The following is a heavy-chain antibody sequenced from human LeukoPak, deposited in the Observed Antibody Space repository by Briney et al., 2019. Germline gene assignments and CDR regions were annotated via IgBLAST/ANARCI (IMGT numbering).Heavy chain of an antibody. J-gene: IGHJ4*02. D-gene: IGHD3-10*01. Sequence: PGGSLRLSCAASGFTVSSNYMSWVRQAPGKGLEWVSVIYSGGSTYYADSVKGRFTISRDNSKNTLYLQMNSLRAEDTAVYYCAKDPHATYYGSGSYYPPDYWSQGTLVTVSS. CDR3: AKDPHATYYGSGSYYPPDY. CDR1: GFTVSSNY. V-gene: IGHV3-66*01. CDR2: IYSGGST.